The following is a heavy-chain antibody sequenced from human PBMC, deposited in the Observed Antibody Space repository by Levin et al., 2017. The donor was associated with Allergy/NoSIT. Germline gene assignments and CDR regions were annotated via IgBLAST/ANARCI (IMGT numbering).Heavy chain of an antibody. CDR3: ARGLLYTVTTLGVGYFDY. Sequence: GGSLRLSCAASGFTFSSYTMNWVRQAPGKGLEWVSYISSSSSPIYYADSVKGRFTISRDNAKNSLYLQMNSLRDEDTAVYYCARGLLYTVTTLGVGYFDYWGQGTLVTVSS. D-gene: IGHD4-11*01. CDR1: GFTFSSYT. J-gene: IGHJ4*02. V-gene: IGHV3-48*02. CDR2: ISSSSSPI.